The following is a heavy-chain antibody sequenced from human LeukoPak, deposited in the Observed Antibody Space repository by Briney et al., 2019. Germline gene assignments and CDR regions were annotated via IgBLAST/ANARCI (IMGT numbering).Heavy chain of an antibody. D-gene: IGHD3-3*01. J-gene: IGHJ5*02. CDR2: IIPIFGTA. CDR1: GGTFSSYA. Sequence: GSSVKVSCTASGGTFSSYAISWVRQAPGQGLEWMGGIIPIFGTANYAQKFQGRVTITADESTSTAYMELSSLRSEDTAVYYCAGTGYDFWSGPVRLRNWFDPWGQGTLVTVSS. V-gene: IGHV1-69*01. CDR3: AGTGYDFWSGPVRLRNWFDP.